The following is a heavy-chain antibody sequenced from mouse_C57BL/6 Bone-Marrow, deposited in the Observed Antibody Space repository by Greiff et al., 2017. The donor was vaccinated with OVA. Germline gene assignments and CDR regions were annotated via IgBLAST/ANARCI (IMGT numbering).Heavy chain of an antibody. D-gene: IGHD1-1*02. Sequence: EVKLQESGPVLVKPGASVKMSCKASGYTFTDYYMNWVKQSHGKSLEWIGVINPYNGGTSYNQKFKGKATLTVDKSSSTAYMELNSLTSEDSAVYYCARGRDYYGTAWFAYWGQGTLVTVSA. CDR3: ARGRDYYGTAWFAY. CDR2: INPYNGGT. V-gene: IGHV1-19*01. J-gene: IGHJ3*01. CDR1: GYTFTDYY.